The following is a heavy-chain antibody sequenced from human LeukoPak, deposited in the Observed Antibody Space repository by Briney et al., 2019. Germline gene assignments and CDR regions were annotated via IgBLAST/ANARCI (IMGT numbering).Heavy chain of an antibody. CDR3: ARVRGSYHFDY. V-gene: IGHV3-48*01. Sequence: PGGSLRLSCAVSGFTFSGYSMNWVRQAPGKGLEWVSYITSSSSAIYYADSVKGRFTISRDNAKNSLYLQMNSLRAEDTAVYYCARVRGSYHFDYWGQGTLVTVSS. J-gene: IGHJ4*02. CDR1: GFTFSGYS. D-gene: IGHD1-26*01. CDR2: ITSSSSAI.